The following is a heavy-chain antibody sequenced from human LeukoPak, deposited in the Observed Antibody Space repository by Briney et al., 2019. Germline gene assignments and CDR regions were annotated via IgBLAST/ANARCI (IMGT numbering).Heavy chain of an antibody. D-gene: IGHD4-17*01. Sequence: GGSLRLSGAASGFTFSSYAMHWVRQAPGKGLEWVAVISYDGSNKYYADSVKGRFTISRDNSKNTLYLQMNSLRAEDTAVYYCARDRGDYFGPLDYWGQGTLVTVSS. J-gene: IGHJ4*02. CDR1: GFTFSSYA. CDR3: ARDRGDYFGPLDY. V-gene: IGHV3-30*04. CDR2: ISYDGSNK.